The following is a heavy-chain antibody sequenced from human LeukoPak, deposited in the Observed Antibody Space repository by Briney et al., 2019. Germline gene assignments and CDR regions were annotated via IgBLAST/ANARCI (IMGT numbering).Heavy chain of an antibody. Sequence: GGSLRLSCAASGFTFSSYAMSWVRQAPGKGLEWVSAISGSGGSTYYADSVKGRFTISRDNSKDTLYLQMNGLRAEDTAVYYCPKDASPPFYYDSSGQGGYWGQGTLVTVSS. CDR3: PKDASPPFYYDSSGQGGY. D-gene: IGHD3-22*01. CDR2: ISGSGGST. V-gene: IGHV3-23*01. J-gene: IGHJ4*02. CDR1: GFTFSSYA.